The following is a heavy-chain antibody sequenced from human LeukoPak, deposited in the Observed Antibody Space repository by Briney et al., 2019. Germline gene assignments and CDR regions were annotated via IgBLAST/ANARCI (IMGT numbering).Heavy chain of an antibody. CDR1: GFNLSTYW. J-gene: IGHJ4*02. CDR3: AIPKPPYYDFWSGYGHFDY. CDR2: LKQDGSEK. V-gene: IGHV3-7*01. D-gene: IGHD3-3*01. Sequence: PGGSLRLSCAASGFNLSTYWMSWVRQAPWKGLEWVANLKQDGSEKSYVDSVKGRFTISRDNAKNSLYLQMNSLRAEDTAVYYCAIPKPPYYDFWSGYGHFDYWGQGTLVTVSS.